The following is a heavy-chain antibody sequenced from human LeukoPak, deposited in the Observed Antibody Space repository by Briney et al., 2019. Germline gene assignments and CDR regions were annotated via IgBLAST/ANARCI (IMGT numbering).Heavy chain of an antibody. CDR2: IWSDGTNK. J-gene: IGHJ4*02. Sequence: GRSLRLSCAASGFTFSSYGMHWVRQTPGKGLEWVTIIWSDGTNKYYADSVKGRFTISRDNSKNTLYLQMNSLRAEDTAVYYCANSDCGGDCYSVWGQGTLVTVSS. CDR3: ANSDCGGDCYSV. CDR1: GFTFSSYG. D-gene: IGHD2-21*02. V-gene: IGHV3-33*06.